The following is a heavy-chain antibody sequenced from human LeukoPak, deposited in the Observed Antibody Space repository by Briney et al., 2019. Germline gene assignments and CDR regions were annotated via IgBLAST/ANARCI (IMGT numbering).Heavy chain of an antibody. V-gene: IGHV3-53*01. CDR2: IYSGGST. D-gene: IGHD3-10*01. J-gene: IGHJ3*02. CDR1: GFTVSSNY. CDR3: ARDGPRSSGSYPI. Sequence: PGGSLRLSCAASGFTVSSNYMSWVRQAPGKGLERVSIIYSGGSTSYADSVKGRFTISRDNSKNTLYLQMNSLRAEDTAVYYCARDGPRSSGSYPIWGQGTMVTVSS.